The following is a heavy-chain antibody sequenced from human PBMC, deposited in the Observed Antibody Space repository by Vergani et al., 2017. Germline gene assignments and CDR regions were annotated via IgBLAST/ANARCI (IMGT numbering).Heavy chain of an antibody. D-gene: IGHD3-3*01. CDR3: AKGQTYYDFWSGYHSRPDAFDI. Sequence: EVQLLESGGGLVQPGGSLRLSCAASGFTFSSYAMSWVRQAPGKGLEWVSAISGSGGSTYYADSVKGRFTISRDNSKNTLYLQMNSLRAEDTAVYYGAKGQTYYDFWSGYHSRPDAFDIWGQGTMVTVSS. J-gene: IGHJ3*02. CDR1: GFTFSSYA. CDR2: ISGSGGST. V-gene: IGHV3-23*01.